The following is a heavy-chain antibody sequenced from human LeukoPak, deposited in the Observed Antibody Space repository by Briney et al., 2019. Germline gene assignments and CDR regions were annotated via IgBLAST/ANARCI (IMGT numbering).Heavy chain of an antibody. CDR2: ISGSGGST. V-gene: IGHV3-23*01. CDR3: NSNGFTMVRGVIITPYYYYGMDV. D-gene: IGHD3-10*01. Sequence: GGSLRLSCAASGFTFSSYAMSWVRQAPGKGLEWVSAISGSGGSTYYAAPVKGRFTISRDDSKNTLYLQMNSLKTEDTAVYYCNSNGFTMVRGVIITPYYYYGMDVWDQGTTVTVSS. CDR1: GFTFSSYA. J-gene: IGHJ6*02.